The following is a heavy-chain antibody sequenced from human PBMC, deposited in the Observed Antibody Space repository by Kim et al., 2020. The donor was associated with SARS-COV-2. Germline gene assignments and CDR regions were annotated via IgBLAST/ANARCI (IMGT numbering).Heavy chain of an antibody. V-gene: IGHV3-21*01. CDR3: ARDNRNRRYCSSTSCSGNSATGYYYGMDV. Sequence: GGSLRLSCAASGFTFSSYSMNWVRQAPGKGLEWVSSISSSSSYIYYADSVKGRFTISRDNAKNSLYLQMNSLRAEDTAVYYCARDNRNRRYCSSTSCSGNSATGYYYGMDVWGQGTTVTVSS. CDR1: GFTFSSYS. D-gene: IGHD2-2*01. CDR2: ISSSSSYI. J-gene: IGHJ6*02.